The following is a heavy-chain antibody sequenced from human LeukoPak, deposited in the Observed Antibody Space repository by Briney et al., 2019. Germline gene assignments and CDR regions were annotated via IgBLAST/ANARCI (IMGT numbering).Heavy chain of an antibody. D-gene: IGHD1-26*01. CDR2: INHSGST. V-gene: IGHV4-34*01. Sequence: SETLSLTRAVYGGSFSGYYWSWIRQPPGKGLEWIGEINHSGSTNYNPSLKSRVTISVDTSKNQFSLKLSSVTAADTAVYYCAVGSGSPFDYWGQGTLVTVSS. CDR1: GGSFSGYY. CDR3: AVGSGSPFDY. J-gene: IGHJ4*02.